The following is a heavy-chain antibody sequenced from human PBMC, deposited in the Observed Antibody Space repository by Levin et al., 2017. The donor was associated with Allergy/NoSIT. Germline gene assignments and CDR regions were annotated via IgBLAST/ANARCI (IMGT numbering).Heavy chain of an antibody. Sequence: GGSLRLSCAASGFTFSSYAMHWVRQAPGKGLEWVAVISYDGSNKYYADSVKGRFTISRDNSKNTLYLQMNSLRAEDTAVYYCARSPPGVGYSGYDYGFDYWGQGTLVTVSS. CDR3: ARSPPGVGYSGYDYGFDY. J-gene: IGHJ4*02. CDR2: ISYDGSNK. CDR1: GFTFSSYA. V-gene: IGHV3-30-3*01. D-gene: IGHD5-12*01.